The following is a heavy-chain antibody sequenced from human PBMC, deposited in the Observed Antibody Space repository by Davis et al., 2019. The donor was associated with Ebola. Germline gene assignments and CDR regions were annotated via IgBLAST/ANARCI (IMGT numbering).Heavy chain of an antibody. V-gene: IGHV4-39*01. D-gene: IGHD3-3*01. CDR1: GGSISNRSYY. Sequence: MPSETLSLTCTLSGGSISNRSYYWGWIRQPPGKGLEWIGSIYYSGTTYYNPSLKSRVTISVDTSKNQFSLRLSSVTAADTAVYYCARQMDFWSGYLNWFDSWGQGTLVTVSS. J-gene: IGHJ5*01. CDR2: IYYSGTT. CDR3: ARQMDFWSGYLNWFDS.